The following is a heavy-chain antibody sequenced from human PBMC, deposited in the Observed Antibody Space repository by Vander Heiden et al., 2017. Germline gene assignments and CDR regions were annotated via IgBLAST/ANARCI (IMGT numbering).Heavy chain of an antibody. V-gene: IGHV3-23*01. Sequence: EVQLLESGGGLVQPGGSLSPSCPAPGSTFSSYAMSWVRQAPGKGLEWVSAISTSGDSTYYADSVKGRFTIPRDNSKNTLYLQMNSLRVEDTAVYYCAKRSPVGGDYFDYWGQGTLVTVSS. CDR1: GSTFSSYA. CDR2: ISTSGDST. CDR3: AKRSPVGGDYFDY. J-gene: IGHJ4*02. D-gene: IGHD2-15*01.